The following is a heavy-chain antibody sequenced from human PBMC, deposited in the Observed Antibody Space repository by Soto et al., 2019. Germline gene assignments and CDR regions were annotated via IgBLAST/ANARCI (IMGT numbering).Heavy chain of an antibody. V-gene: IGHV4-4*02. CDR3: TTSHAGELNN. CDR2: IFESGAT. Sequence: QVQLQESGPGLVKPSGTLSLTCAVSGGSISSSSWWTWDRQSPGKGLEWIGEIFESGATNYNPSLKSRLTMSVDKSKNQFSLNLSSLTAADTAVYFCTTSHAGELNNWGQGTLVTVSS. D-gene: IGHD1-7*01. J-gene: IGHJ4*02. CDR1: GGSISSSSW.